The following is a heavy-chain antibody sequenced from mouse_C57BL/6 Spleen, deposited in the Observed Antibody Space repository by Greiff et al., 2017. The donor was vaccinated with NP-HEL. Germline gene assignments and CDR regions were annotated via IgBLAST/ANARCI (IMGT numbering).Heavy chain of an antibody. Sequence: DVKLVESGGGLVKPGGSLKLSCAASGFTFSDYGMHWVRQAPEKGLEWVAYISSGSSTIYYADTVKGRFTISRDNAKNTLFLQMTSLRSEDTAMYYCASRLYGSSWGYAMDYWGQGTSVTVSS. V-gene: IGHV5-17*01. J-gene: IGHJ4*01. CDR1: GFTFSDYG. CDR2: ISSGSSTI. CDR3: ASRLYGSSWGYAMDY. D-gene: IGHD1-1*01.